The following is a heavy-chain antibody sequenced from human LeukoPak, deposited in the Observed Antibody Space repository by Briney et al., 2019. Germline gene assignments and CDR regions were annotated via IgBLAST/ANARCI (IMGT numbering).Heavy chain of an antibody. V-gene: IGHV4-59*01. Sequence: SETLSLTCTVSVGSISSYYWSWIRQPPGKGLEWIGYIYYSGSTNYNPSLKSRVTISVDTSKNQFSLKLSSVTAADTAVYYCARLRTYYYGSGSYYTPPYYYGMDVWGQGTTVTVSS. CDR3: ARLRTYYYGSGSYYTPPYYYGMDV. CDR2: IYYSGST. CDR1: VGSISSYY. J-gene: IGHJ6*02. D-gene: IGHD3-10*01.